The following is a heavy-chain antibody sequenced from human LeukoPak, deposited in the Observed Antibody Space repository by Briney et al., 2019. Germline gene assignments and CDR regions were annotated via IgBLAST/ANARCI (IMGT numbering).Heavy chain of an antibody. CDR2: IYPGDSDT. CDR3: ARHSAIGGACCELDD. CDR1: GYSFTSYW. Sequence: GESLKISCKGSGYSFTSYWVGWVRQMPGKGLEWMGIIYPGDSDTRYSPSFQGQVTISADKSISTAYLQWSSLKASDTAMYYCARHSAIGGACCELDDWGQGTLVTVSS. D-gene: IGHD2-8*02. J-gene: IGHJ4*02. V-gene: IGHV5-51*01.